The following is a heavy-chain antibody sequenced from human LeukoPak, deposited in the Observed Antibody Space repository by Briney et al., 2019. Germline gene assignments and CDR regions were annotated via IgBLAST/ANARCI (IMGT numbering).Heavy chain of an antibody. Sequence: GGSLRLSCAASGFSFSNYWMSWVRQAPGKGLEWVANIKQDGSEKYYVDSVKGRFTVSRDNAKNSLYLQMNSLRAEDTAVYYCAKVIQPHSGSFPRPFDYWGQGTLVTVSS. CDR2: IKQDGSEK. CDR3: AKVIQPHSGSFPRPFDY. D-gene: IGHD1-26*01. CDR1: GFSFSNYW. V-gene: IGHV3-7*03. J-gene: IGHJ4*02.